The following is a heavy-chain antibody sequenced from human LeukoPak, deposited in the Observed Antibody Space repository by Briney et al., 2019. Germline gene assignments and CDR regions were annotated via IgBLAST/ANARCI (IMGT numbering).Heavy chain of an antibody. V-gene: IGHV1-69*13. CDR2: IIPIFGTA. Sequence: SVKVSCKASGGTFSSYAISWVRQAPGQGLEWMGGIIPIFGTANYAQKFQGRVTITADESTSTAYMELSSLRSEDTAVYYCARDQGYYDSSGYYELDYWGQGTLVTVSS. J-gene: IGHJ4*02. D-gene: IGHD3-22*01. CDR3: ARDQGYYDSSGYYELDY. CDR1: GGTFSSYA.